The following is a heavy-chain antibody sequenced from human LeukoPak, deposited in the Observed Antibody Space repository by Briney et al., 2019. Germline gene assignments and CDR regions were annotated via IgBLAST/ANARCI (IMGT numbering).Heavy chain of an antibody. CDR3: ARFMRSYFDY. Sequence: PSETLSLTCTVSGYSISRGYSWGWIRQPPGKGLEWIGSIYYSGSTYYNPSLKSRVTISVDTSKNQFSLKLSSVTAADTAVYYCARFMRSYFDYWGQGTLVTVSS. CDR2: IYYSGST. CDR1: GYSISRGYS. J-gene: IGHJ4*02. V-gene: IGHV4-38-2*02.